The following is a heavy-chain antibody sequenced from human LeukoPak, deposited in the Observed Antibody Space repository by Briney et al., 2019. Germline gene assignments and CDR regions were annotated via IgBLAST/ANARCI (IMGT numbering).Heavy chain of an antibody. Sequence: GASVKVSCKASGYTFTSYDINWVRQATGQGLEWMGWMNPNSGNTGYAQKFQGRVTMTRNTSISTAYMELSSLRSEDTAVYYCARAVQGVIIKNYYYYYMDVWGKGTTVTVSS. CDR3: ARAVQGVIIKNYYYYYMDV. J-gene: IGHJ6*03. D-gene: IGHD3-10*01. V-gene: IGHV1-8*01. CDR1: GYTFTSYD. CDR2: MNPNSGNT.